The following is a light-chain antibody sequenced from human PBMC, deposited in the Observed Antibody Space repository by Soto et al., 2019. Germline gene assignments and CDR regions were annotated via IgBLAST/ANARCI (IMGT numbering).Light chain of an antibody. CDR3: QQSYSTPIT. CDR2: AAS. Sequence: DIQMTQSPSSLSASVGDRVTITCRASQSISRYLNWYQQEPGKAPKLLIYAASSLQRGVPSRFSGSGSGTDFTLTISSLQPEDFATYYCQQSYSTPITFGQGTRLEIK. CDR1: QSISRY. V-gene: IGKV1-39*01. J-gene: IGKJ5*01.